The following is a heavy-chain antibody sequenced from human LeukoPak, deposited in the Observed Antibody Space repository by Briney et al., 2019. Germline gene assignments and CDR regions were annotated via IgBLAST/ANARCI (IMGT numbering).Heavy chain of an antibody. V-gene: IGHV3-9*03. CDR1: GFTFDDYA. D-gene: IGHD4-11*01. CDR3: AKETTSAFDI. Sequence: GGSLRLSCAASGFTFDDYAMHWVRQAPGKGLEWVSGISWNSGSIGYADSVKGRFTISRDNAKNSLYLQMNSLRAEDMALYYCAKETTSAFDIWGQGTMVTVSS. CDR2: ISWNSGSI. J-gene: IGHJ3*02.